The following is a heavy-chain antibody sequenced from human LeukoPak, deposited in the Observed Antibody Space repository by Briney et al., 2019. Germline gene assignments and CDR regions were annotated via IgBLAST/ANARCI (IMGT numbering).Heavy chain of an antibody. CDR3: AKDGIAAAGRFDY. Sequence: GGSLRLSCAASGFTVSSNEMSWVRQAPGKGLEWVSSISGGSTYYADSRKGRFTISRDNSKNTLHLQMNSLRAEDTAVYYCAKDGIAAAGRFDYWGQGTLVTVSS. D-gene: IGHD6-13*01. J-gene: IGHJ4*02. CDR2: ISGGST. V-gene: IGHV3-38-3*01. CDR1: GFTVSSNE.